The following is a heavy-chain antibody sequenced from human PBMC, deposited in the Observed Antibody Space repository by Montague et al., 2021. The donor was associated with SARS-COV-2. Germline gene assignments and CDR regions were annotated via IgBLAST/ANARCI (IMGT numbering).Heavy chain of an antibody. CDR1: GGSISGYY. V-gene: IGHV4-59*13. Sequence: SETLSLTCTVSGGSISGYYWTWIRQPPGKGLEWIGYIYYTGSTNYNPSLESRVTISLDTSKNQFSLRLSSVTAADTAVYYCARGPSYGGKDYYSGVDAWGQGTTVTVSS. CDR2: IYYTGST. CDR3: ARGPSYGGKDYYSGVDA. D-gene: IGHD2/OR15-2a*01. J-gene: IGHJ6*02.